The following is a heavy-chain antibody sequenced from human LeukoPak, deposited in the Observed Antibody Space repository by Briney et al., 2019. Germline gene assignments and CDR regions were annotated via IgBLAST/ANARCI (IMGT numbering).Heavy chain of an antibody. Sequence: ASVKVSCKVSGYTLTELSMHWVRQAPGKGLEWMGGFDPEDGETIYAQKFQGRVTMTEDTSTDTAYMELSSLRSEDTAVYYCATVQYYDSRLHCYFDYWGQGTLVTVSS. V-gene: IGHV1-24*01. CDR3: ATVQYYDSRLHCYFDY. D-gene: IGHD3-22*01. CDR2: FDPEDGET. CDR1: GYTLTELS. J-gene: IGHJ4*02.